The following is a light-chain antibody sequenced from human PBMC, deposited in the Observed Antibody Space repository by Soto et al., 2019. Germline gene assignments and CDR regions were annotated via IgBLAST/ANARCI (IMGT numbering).Light chain of an antibody. CDR2: INN. CDR3: AAWDDTLPGYV. CDR1: DSDVGTNS. V-gene: IGLV1-44*01. J-gene: IGLJ1*01. Sequence: SVLSQTPSASGAPGQKVVISCSGSDSDVGTNSVNWYQQVPGAAPKLLIYINNKRPAGVPDRFSGSKSGTSASLAISGLRSEDEADYYCAAWDDTLPGYVFGSGTKVTVL.